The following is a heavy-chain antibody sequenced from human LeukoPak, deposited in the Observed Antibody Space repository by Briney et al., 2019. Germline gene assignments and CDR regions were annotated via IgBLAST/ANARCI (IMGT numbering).Heavy chain of an antibody. V-gene: IGHV1-8*01. CDR1: GYTFTTYD. Sequence: ASVTVSCTASGYTFTTYDINWVRQAPGQGLEWMGWMNPKSGNTGVAQKVQGRLTMTRNSSTTTAYMELRGLRFEDTAVYYCTRGRGWLAPFDFWGQGTLVTFSS. D-gene: IGHD3-22*01. CDR3: TRGRGWLAPFDF. CDR2: MNPKSGNT. J-gene: IGHJ4*02.